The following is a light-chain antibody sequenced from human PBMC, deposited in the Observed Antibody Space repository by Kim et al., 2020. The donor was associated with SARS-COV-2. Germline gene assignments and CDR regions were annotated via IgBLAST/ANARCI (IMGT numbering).Light chain of an antibody. CDR1: QGINSN. Sequence: ASVGDTVTITCQASQGINSNLAWYQQRPGKAPNLLIYRAFTLHSGVPSRFSGSGSWTDFTLTLTSLQPEDFATLHWQQQHSFPLPFGGGTKVDIK. J-gene: IGKJ4*01. V-gene: IGKV1-9*01. CDR2: RAF. CDR3: QQQHSFPLP.